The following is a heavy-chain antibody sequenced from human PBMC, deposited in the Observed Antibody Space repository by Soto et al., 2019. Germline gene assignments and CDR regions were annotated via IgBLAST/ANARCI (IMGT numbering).Heavy chain of an antibody. CDR2: IIPIFGTA. CDR1: GGTFSSYA. CDR3: ARVRLDERYFDWLLQSYYYGMDV. Sequence: SVKVSCKASGGTFSSYAISWVRQAPGQGLEWMGGIIPIFGTANYAQKFQGRVTITADKSTSTAYMELSSLRSEDTAVYYCARVRLDERYFDWLLQSYYYGMDVWGQGTTVTVSS. J-gene: IGHJ6*02. D-gene: IGHD3-9*01. V-gene: IGHV1-69*06.